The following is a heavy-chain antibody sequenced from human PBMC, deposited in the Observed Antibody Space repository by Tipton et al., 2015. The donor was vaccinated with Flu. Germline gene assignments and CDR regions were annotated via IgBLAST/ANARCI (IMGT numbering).Heavy chain of an antibody. J-gene: IGHJ3*02. Sequence: TLSLTCTVSGGSISSSSYYWGWIRQPPGKGLEWIGSIYYSGSTYYNPSLKSRVTRSVDTSKNQFSLKLSSVTAADTAVYYCARSLTYYYDSSGYAFDIWGQGTMVTVSS. D-gene: IGHD3-22*01. V-gene: IGHV4-39*07. CDR3: ARSLTYYYDSSGYAFDI. CDR1: GGSISSSSYY. CDR2: IYYSGST.